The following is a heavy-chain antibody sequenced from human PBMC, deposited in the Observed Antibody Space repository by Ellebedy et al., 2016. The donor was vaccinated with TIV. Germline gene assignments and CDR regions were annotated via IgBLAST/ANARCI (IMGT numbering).Heavy chain of an antibody. V-gene: IGHV1-18*04. CDR1: GGTFSNYA. CDR3: ARDRRRIVRFLEWFGDRYYGMDV. CDR2: ISAYNGNT. D-gene: IGHD3-3*01. J-gene: IGHJ6*02. Sequence: AASVKVSCKASGGTFSNYAISWVRQAPGQGLEWMGWISAYNGNTNYAQKLQGRVTMTTDTSTSTAYMELRSLRSDDTAVYYCARDRRRIVRFLEWFGDRYYGMDVWGQGTTVTVSS.